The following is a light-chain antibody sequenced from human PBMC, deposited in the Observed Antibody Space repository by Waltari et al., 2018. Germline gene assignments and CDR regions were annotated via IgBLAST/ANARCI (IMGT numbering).Light chain of an antibody. J-gene: IGLJ2*01. Sequence: QSGLTQPPSVSGAPGQRVTISCTGSRSNIGAGYDVHWYQLLPGTAPKLLISGNTNRPSGVPDRVSGSKSGTSASLAITGLQAEDEGDYYCQSYDNSLSVSLFGGGTKLTVL. CDR1: RSNIGAGYD. CDR3: QSYDNSLSVSL. V-gene: IGLV1-40*01. CDR2: GNT.